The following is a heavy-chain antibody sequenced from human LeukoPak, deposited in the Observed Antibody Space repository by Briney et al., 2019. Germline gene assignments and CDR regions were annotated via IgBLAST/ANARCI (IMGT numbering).Heavy chain of an antibody. D-gene: IGHD6-13*01. Sequence: GGSLRLSCAASGFTVSSNYMSWVRQAPGKGLEWVSVIYSGGSTYYADSVKGRFTISRDNSKNTLYLQMDSLRAEDTAVYYCARDQGIAAAVDYYGMDVWGQGTTVTVSS. CDR2: IYSGGST. CDR3: ARDQGIAAAVDYYGMDV. J-gene: IGHJ6*02. CDR1: GFTVSSNY. V-gene: IGHV3-53*01.